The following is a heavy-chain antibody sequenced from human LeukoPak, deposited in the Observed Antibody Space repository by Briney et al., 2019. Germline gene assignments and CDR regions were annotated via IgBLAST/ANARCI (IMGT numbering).Heavy chain of an antibody. CDR1: GASFSGYY. J-gene: IGHJ4*02. CDR3: ARGEPAAATKGFDY. D-gene: IGHD2-2*01. V-gene: IGHV4-34*01. CDR2: INHSGST. Sequence: SETLSLTCAVYGASFSGYYWTWIRQPPGKGLEWIGEINHSGSTNYNPSHKSRVTISVGTSKNHFSLKLTSVTAADTAVYYCARGEPAAATKGFDYWGQGTLVTVSS.